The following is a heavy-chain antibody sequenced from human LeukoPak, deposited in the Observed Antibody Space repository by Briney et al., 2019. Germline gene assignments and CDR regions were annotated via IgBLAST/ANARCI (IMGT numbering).Heavy chain of an antibody. J-gene: IGHJ6*03. CDR3: ARGPHPTVPYYYYYMDV. D-gene: IGHD4-17*01. Sequence: PGGSLRLSCAASGFTFSSYEMNWVRQAPGKGLEWVSYISSSGSTIYYADSVKGRFTISRDNAKNSLYLQMNSLRAEDTAVYYCARGPHPTVPYYYYYMDVWGKGTTVTVSS. CDR2: ISSSGSTI. CDR1: GFTFSSYE. V-gene: IGHV3-48*03.